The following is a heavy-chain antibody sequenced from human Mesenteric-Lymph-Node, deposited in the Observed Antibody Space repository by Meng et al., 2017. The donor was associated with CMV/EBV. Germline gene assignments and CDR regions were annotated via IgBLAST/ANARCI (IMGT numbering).Heavy chain of an antibody. CDR2: ISAYNGNT. V-gene: IGHV1-18*01. J-gene: IGHJ6*02. D-gene: IGHD2-2*01. CDR3: ARGYYCSSTSCYDYYYYGMDV. Sequence: ASVKVSCKASGYTFTSYVISWVRQAPGQGLEWMGWISAYNGNTNYAQKLQGRVTMTTDTSTSTAYMELRSLRSDDTAVYYCARGYYCSSTSCYDYYYYGMDVWGQGTTVTVSS. CDR1: GYTFTSYV.